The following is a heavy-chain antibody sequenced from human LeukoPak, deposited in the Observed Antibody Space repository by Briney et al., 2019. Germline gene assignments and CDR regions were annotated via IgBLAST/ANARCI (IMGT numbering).Heavy chain of an antibody. J-gene: IGHJ4*02. D-gene: IGHD3-22*01. Sequence: PSETLSLTCTVSGGSISSSSYYWGWIRQPPGKGLEWIGSIYYSGSTYYNPSLKSRVTISVDTSKNQFSLKLSSVTAADTAVYYCARTHSSGSGPDSWGQGTLVTVSS. V-gene: IGHV4-39*07. CDR1: GGSISSSSYY. CDR2: IYYSGST. CDR3: ARTHSSGSGPDS.